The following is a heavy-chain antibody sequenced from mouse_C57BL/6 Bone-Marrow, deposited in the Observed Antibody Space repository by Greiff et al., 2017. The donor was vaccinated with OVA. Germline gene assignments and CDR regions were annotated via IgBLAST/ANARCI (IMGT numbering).Heavy chain of an antibody. CDR3: ARMDDGYCGFAY. CDR1: GYTFTSYW. V-gene: IGHV1-55*01. CDR2: IYPGSGST. Sequence: QVQLQQPGAELVKPGASVKMSCKASGYTFTSYWITWVKQRPGQGLEWIGDIYPGSGSTNYNEKFKSKATLTVDTSSSTAYMQLSRLTSEDAAVYYCARMDDGYCGFAYWGQGTLVTVSA. D-gene: IGHD2-3*01. J-gene: IGHJ3*01.